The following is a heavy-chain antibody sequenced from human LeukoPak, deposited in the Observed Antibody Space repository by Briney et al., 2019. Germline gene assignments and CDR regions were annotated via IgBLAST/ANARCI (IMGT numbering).Heavy chain of an antibody. J-gene: IGHJ4*02. D-gene: IGHD6-19*01. CDR2: INPNSGGT. V-gene: IGHV1-2*02. CDR3: VPGATIAVAGQQYYFDY. Sequence: GASVTVSCKAFGYIFTAYYMHWVRQAPGQGLEWMGWINPNSGGTNYAQKFQGRVSMTRDTSISTAYMELSRLRSDDTAVYYCVPGATIAVAGQQYYFDYWGQGTLVTVSS. CDR1: GYIFTAYY.